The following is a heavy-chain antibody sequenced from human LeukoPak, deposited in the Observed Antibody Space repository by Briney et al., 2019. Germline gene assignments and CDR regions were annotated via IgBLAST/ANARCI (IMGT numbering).Heavy chain of an antibody. Sequence: ASVKVSCKASGYTFTGYYMHWVRQAPGQGLEWMGWINPNSGGTNYAQKFQGWVTMTRDTSISTAYMELSRLRSDDTAVYYCARGVPGYGGNSGRWFDPWGQGTPVTVSS. CDR3: ARGVPGYGGNSGRWFDP. V-gene: IGHV1-2*04. D-gene: IGHD4-23*01. CDR2: INPNSGGT. CDR1: GYTFTGYY. J-gene: IGHJ5*02.